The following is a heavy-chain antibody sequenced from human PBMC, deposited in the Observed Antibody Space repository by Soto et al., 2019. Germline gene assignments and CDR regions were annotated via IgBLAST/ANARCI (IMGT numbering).Heavy chain of an antibody. Sequence: GGSLRLSCAASGSTFSSYAMIWARQAAEKGLEWVASISNNGDTAYYADSVKGRFTISRGNSENTLYLQMNGLRADDTALYFCAKSRVFIGAIVTLLDSWGQGTQVTVSS. J-gene: IGHJ4*02. CDR1: GSTFSSYA. CDR2: ISNNGDTA. D-gene: IGHD3-16*02. CDR3: AKSRVFIGAIVTLLDS. V-gene: IGHV3-23*01.